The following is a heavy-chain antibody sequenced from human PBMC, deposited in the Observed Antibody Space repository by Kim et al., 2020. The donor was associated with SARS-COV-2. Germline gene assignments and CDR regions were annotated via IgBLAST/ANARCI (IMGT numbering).Heavy chain of an antibody. CDR2: ITRRATET. CDR3: VREGYNDYAWVLFDQ. J-gene: IGHJ4*02. D-gene: IGHD3-22*01. CDR1: GFTFVSYD. Sequence: GGSLRLSCEASGFTFVSYDMGWVRQAPGKGLEWVSGITRRATETYYADSVKGRFTVTRDNSQNTIYLQMRGLRDEDTAVYYCVREGYNDYAWVLFDQWGQGTLVTVPA. V-gene: IGHV3-23*01.